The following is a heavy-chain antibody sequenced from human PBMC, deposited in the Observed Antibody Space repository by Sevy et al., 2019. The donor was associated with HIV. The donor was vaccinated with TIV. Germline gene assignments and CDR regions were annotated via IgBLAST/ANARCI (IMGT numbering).Heavy chain of an antibody. J-gene: IGHJ4*02. Sequence: GGSLRLSCAASGFTFSSYEMNWVRQAPGKGLEWVSYISSSGSTIYYADSVKGRFTISRDNAKNSLYLQMNSLRAEDTAVYYCARVSVRGVIIKGVLDYWVQGTLVTVSS. CDR1: GFTFSSYE. CDR3: ARVSVRGVIIKGVLDY. V-gene: IGHV3-48*03. CDR2: ISSSGSTI. D-gene: IGHD3-10*01.